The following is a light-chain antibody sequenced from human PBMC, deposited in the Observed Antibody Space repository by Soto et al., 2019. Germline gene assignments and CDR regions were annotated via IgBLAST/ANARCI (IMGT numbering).Light chain of an antibody. CDR3: QQYNSYPVT. V-gene: IGKV1-5*03. J-gene: IGKJ4*01. Sequence: DIQMTQSPSTLSLSVGDRVTITCRASQSINSWLAWYQQKPGKAPKFLIYKASNLESGVPSRFSGTGSGTEFTLPISYLQHADFGPYYSQQYNSYPVTFGGAKKVQIK. CDR1: QSINSW. CDR2: KAS.